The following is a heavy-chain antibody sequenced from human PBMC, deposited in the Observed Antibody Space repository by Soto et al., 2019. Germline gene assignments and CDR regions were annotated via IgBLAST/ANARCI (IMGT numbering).Heavy chain of an antibody. D-gene: IGHD1-1*01. Sequence: EVQLLESGRGLVQPGGSLRLSCAASGFTISSYAMSWVRQAPGKGLEWVSAISDRGATTHYADSVKGRFTISRDTSKNTLYLQMTTLRAEDTAVYYCAKDKPGTTSFDYWGRGTLVTVSS. CDR3: AKDKPGTTSFDY. V-gene: IGHV3-23*01. J-gene: IGHJ4*02. CDR1: GFTISSYA. CDR2: ISDRGATT.